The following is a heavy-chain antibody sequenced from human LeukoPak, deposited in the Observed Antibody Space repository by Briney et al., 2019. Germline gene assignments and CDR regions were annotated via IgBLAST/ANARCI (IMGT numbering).Heavy chain of an antibody. CDR2: ISAYNGNT. Sequence: ASVKVSCKASGYTFTRYGITWVRQAPGQGLEWMGWISAYNGNTNYAQKVQGRVTMPTDTSTSTAYMELRSLRSDDTAVYYCARSQYDYIWGNYRNPDYWGQGTLVTVSS. D-gene: IGHD3-16*02. CDR3: ARSQYDYIWGNYRNPDY. CDR1: GYTFTRYG. J-gene: IGHJ4*02. V-gene: IGHV1-18*01.